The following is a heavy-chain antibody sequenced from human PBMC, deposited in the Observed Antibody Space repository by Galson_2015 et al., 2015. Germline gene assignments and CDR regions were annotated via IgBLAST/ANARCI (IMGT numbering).Heavy chain of an antibody. CDR1: GFTFSNAW. J-gene: IGHJ4*02. CDR2: IKGKTDGGTT. CDR3: TTDSTGIAVADYYFDY. V-gene: IGHV3-15*01. Sequence: SLRLSCAASGFTFSNAWMSWVRQAPGKGLEWVGRIKGKTDGGTTDYAAPVKGRFTISRDDSKNTLYLQMNSLKTEDTAVYYCTTDSTGIAVADYYFDYWGQGTLVTVSS. D-gene: IGHD6-19*01.